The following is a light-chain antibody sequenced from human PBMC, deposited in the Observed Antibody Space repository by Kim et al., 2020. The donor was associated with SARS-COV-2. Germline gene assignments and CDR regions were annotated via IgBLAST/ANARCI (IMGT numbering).Light chain of an antibody. Sequence: SYELTQPPSVAVAPGKTAKITCGGHNIGSKTVHWYQQKPGQAPVLVIYYDSDRPSGIPERISGSNSGNTATLTISRVEAGDEADYYCQVWDSSSDHRVFGGGTQLTVL. CDR2: YDS. CDR1: NIGSKT. V-gene: IGLV3-21*04. CDR3: QVWDSSSDHRV. J-gene: IGLJ2*01.